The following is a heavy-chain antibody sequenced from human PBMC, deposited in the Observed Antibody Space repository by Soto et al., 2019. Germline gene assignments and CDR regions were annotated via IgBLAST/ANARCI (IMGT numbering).Heavy chain of an antibody. J-gene: IGHJ4*02. CDR2: ISGSGDGT. CDR1: GFTFSSFA. D-gene: IGHD1-7*01. V-gene: IGHV3-23*01. Sequence: PGGSLRLSCAASGFTFSSFALSWVRQAPEKGLEWVSAISGSGDGTDYADSVKGRFTISRDNSKNTLYLHMDSLRAEDTAVYYCAKDRNYPRDQFHYWGQGTQVTVSS. CDR3: AKDRNYPRDQFHY.